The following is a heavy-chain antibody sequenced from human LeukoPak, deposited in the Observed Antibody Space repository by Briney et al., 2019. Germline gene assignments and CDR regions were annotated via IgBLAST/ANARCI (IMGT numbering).Heavy chain of an antibody. CDR2: INPNSGGT. V-gene: IGHV1-2*02. CDR3: ARPPRNYVNWFDP. CDR1: GYTFTGYY. D-gene: IGHD1-7*01. Sequence: GASVKVSCKASGYTFTGYYMHWVRQAPGQGLEWMGWINPNSGGTNYAQKFQGRVTMTRDTSISTAYMELSRLTSDDTAVHYCARPPRNYVNWFDPWGQGTLVTVSS. J-gene: IGHJ5*02.